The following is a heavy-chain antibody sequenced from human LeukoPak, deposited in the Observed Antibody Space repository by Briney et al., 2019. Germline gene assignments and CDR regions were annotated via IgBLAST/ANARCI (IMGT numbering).Heavy chain of an antibody. Sequence: PSETLSLTCTVSGGSISSYYWSWIRQPPGKGLEWIGYIYYSGSTNYNPSLKSRVTISVDTSKNQFSLRLSSVTAADTAVYYCARGTTAARLSWFDPWGQGTLVTVAS. D-gene: IGHD6-6*01. CDR3: ARGTTAARLSWFDP. J-gene: IGHJ5*02. V-gene: IGHV4-59*01. CDR1: GGSISSYY. CDR2: IYYSGST.